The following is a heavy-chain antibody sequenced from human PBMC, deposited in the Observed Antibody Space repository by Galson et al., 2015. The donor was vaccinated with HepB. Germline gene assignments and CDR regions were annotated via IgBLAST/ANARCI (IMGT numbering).Heavy chain of an antibody. V-gene: IGHV3-64D*06. CDR3: VGWAAADFNWFDP. CDR1: GFTFSSYA. J-gene: IGHJ5*02. CDR2: ISSNGGST. D-gene: IGHD6-13*01. Sequence: SLRLSCAASGFTFSSYAMHWVRQAPGKGLEYVSAISSNGGSTYYADSVKGRFTISRDNSKNTLYLQMSSLRAEDTAVYYCVGWAAADFNWFDPWGQGTLVTVSS.